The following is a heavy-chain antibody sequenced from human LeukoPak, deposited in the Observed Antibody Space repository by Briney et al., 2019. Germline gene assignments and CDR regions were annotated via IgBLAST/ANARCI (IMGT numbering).Heavy chain of an antibody. J-gene: IGHJ4*02. CDR2: IRYDGSNK. Sequence: PGGSLRLSCAASGFTFSSYGMHWVRQAPGKGLEWVAYIRYDGSNKYYADSVKGRFTISRDNSKNTLYLQMNSLRAEDTAVYYCAKGFTMIVVVTSGGPGIDYSGQGTLVTVSS. D-gene: IGHD3-22*01. CDR1: GFTFSSYG. V-gene: IGHV3-30*02. CDR3: AKGFTMIVVVTSGGPGIDY.